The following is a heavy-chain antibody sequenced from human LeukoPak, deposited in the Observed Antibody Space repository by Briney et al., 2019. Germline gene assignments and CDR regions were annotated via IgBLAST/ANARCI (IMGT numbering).Heavy chain of an antibody. Sequence: SETLSLTCAVYGGSFSNYYWSWIRQPPGKGLEWIGEINHSGSTNYNPSLKSRVTISVDTSKNQFSLKLSSVTAADTAVYYCARHRLVVAATDFDYWGQGTLVTVSS. D-gene: IGHD2-15*01. CDR3: ARHRLVVAATDFDY. J-gene: IGHJ4*02. CDR1: GGSFSNYY. CDR2: INHSGST. V-gene: IGHV4-34*01.